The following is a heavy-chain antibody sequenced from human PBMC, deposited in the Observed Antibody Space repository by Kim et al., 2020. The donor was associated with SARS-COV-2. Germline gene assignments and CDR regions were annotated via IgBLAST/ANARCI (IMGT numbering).Heavy chain of an antibody. J-gene: IGHJ5*02. CDR2: INPSGGST. Sequence: ASVKVSCKASGYTFTSYYMHWVRQAPGQGLEWMGIINPSGGSTSYAQKFQGRVTMTRDTSTSTVYMELSSLRSEDTAVYYCARDGAAAGPGGWFDPWGQGTLVTVSS. CDR3: ARDGAAAGPGGWFDP. CDR1: GYTFTSYY. V-gene: IGHV1-46*01. D-gene: IGHD6-13*01.